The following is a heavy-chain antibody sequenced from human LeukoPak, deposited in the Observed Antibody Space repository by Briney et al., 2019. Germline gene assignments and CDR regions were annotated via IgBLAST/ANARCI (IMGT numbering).Heavy chain of an antibody. Sequence: GASVKVSCKASGYTFTSYDINWVRQAPGQGLEWMGWINPNSGGTNYAQKFQGRVTMTRDTSISTAYMELSRLRSDDTAVYYCATSSPDSSGYYYLHAFDIWGQGTMVTVSS. CDR2: INPNSGGT. CDR1: GYTFTSYD. D-gene: IGHD3-22*01. J-gene: IGHJ3*02. CDR3: ATSSPDSSGYYYLHAFDI. V-gene: IGHV1-2*02.